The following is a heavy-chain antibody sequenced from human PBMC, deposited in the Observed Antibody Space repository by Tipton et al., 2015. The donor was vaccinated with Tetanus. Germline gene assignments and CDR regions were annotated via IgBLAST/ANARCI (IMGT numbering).Heavy chain of an antibody. CDR3: ARDQRIRFLEPTSFFFNYGMDV. D-gene: IGHD3-3*01. V-gene: IGHV4-4*02. Sequence: GSLRLSCAASGFTFSSYAMHWVRQPPGKGLEWIGEIYHSGSTNYNPSLKSRVTISVDKSKNQFSLKLSSVTAADTAVYYCARDQRIRFLEPTSFFFNYGMDVWGQGTTVTVSS. J-gene: IGHJ6*02. CDR2: IYHSGST. CDR1: GFTFSSYA.